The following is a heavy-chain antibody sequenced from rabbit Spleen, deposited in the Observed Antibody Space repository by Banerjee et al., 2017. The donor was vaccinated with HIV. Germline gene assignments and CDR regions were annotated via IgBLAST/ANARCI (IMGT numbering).Heavy chain of an antibody. D-gene: IGHD1-1*01. CDR1: GVSLHDKDV. CDR3: ARDLVAVIGWNFNL. V-gene: IGHV1S45*01. J-gene: IGHJ4*01. Sequence: QEQLEESGGGLVKPEGSLTLTCKASGVSLHDKDVMCWVRQAPGKGLEWIACIHSGDSGYTYYATWAKGRFTISKTSSTTVTLQMTSLTAADTATYFCARDLVAVIGWNFNLWGPGTLVTVS. CDR2: IHSGDSGYT.